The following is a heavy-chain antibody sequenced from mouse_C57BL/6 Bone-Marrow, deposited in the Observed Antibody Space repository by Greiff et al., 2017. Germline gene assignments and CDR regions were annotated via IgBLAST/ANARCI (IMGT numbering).Heavy chain of an antibody. CDR1: GYTFTDYY. V-gene: IGHV1-19*01. CDR3: ARCGSSYDY. Sequence: VQLQQSGPVLVKPGASVKMSCKASGYTFTDYYMNWVKQSHGKSLEWIGVINPYNGGTSYNQKFKGKATLTVDKSSSTAYMELNSLTSEDSAVYYCARCGSSYDYWGQGTTLTVSS. J-gene: IGHJ2*01. CDR2: INPYNGGT. D-gene: IGHD1-1*01.